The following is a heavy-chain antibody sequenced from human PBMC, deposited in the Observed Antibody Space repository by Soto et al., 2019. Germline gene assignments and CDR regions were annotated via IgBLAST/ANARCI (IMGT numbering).Heavy chain of an antibody. D-gene: IGHD3-3*01. Sequence: QVQLVQSGAEVKKPGSSVKVSCKASGGTFSSYAISWVRQAPGQGLEWMGGIIPIFGTANYAQKFQGRVTITSDASTITAYMELSSLRSEDTAVYYCVIGYYDYWTALTKKFDPWGQGTLVTVSS. CDR1: GGTFSSYA. V-gene: IGHV1-69*05. CDR3: VIGYYDYWTALTKKFDP. J-gene: IGHJ5*02. CDR2: IIPIFGTA.